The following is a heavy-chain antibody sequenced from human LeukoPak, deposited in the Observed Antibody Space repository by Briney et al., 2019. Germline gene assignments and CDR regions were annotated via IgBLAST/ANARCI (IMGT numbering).Heavy chain of an antibody. D-gene: IGHD3-22*01. J-gene: IGHJ4*02. CDR3: ARGRRYDSSGYDY. V-gene: IGHV1-18*01. Sequence: ASVKVSCKTSGYSFTTFGISWVRQAPGQGLEWMGWITGYNANTNYAQKFQGRVTMTIDTSTTTVFMELRSLRSDDTAVYYCARGRRYDSSGYDYWGQGTLVTVSS. CDR2: ITGYNANT. CDR1: GYSFTTFG.